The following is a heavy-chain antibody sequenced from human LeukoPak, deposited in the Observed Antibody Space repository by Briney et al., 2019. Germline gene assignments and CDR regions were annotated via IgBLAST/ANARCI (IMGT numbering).Heavy chain of an antibody. CDR2: ISSSGSTI. CDR1: GFTFSDYY. V-gene: IGHV3-11*01. D-gene: IGHD2-2*01. CDR3: ARIGYCSSTSCYGARGYYGSGSYNHYYYYMDV. J-gene: IGHJ6*03. Sequence: SGGSLRLSCAASGFTFSDYYMSWIRQAPGKGLEWVSYISSSGSTIYYADSVKGRFTISRDNAKNSLYLQMNSLRAEDTAVYYCARIGYCSSTSCYGARGYYGSGSYNHYYYYMDVWGKGTTVTISS.